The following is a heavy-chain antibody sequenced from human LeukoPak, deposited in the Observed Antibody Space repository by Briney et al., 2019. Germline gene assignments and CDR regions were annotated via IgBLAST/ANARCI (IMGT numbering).Heavy chain of an antibody. V-gene: IGHV3-53*01. Sequence: GGSLRLSCAASGFTVSSNYMSWVRQAPGKGLEWVSVIYSGGSTYYADSVKGRFTISRDNSKNMVYLQMNSLRVEDTAIYYCARRRGPAYGDFDYWGQGTLVTVSS. J-gene: IGHJ4*02. CDR1: GFTVSSNY. D-gene: IGHD4-17*01. CDR2: IYSGGST. CDR3: ARRRGPAYGDFDY.